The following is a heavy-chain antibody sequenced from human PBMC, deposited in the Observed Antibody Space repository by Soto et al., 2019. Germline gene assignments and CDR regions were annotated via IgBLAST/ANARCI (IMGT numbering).Heavy chain of an antibody. CDR2: LSYDGTTQ. CDR1: GFMFSNYD. V-gene: IGHV3-30*03. CDR3: ATVERDAPMEEDY. D-gene: IGHD5-18*01. Sequence: QVQLVESGGGVVQPGRSLRLSCAASGFMFSNYDLYWVRQAPGKGLEWVAVLSYDGTTQDYADSVKGRFTISRDNSKNIMYLQMNALRADYTAVYYWATVERDAPMEEDYWGQGTLVTVSS. J-gene: IGHJ4*02.